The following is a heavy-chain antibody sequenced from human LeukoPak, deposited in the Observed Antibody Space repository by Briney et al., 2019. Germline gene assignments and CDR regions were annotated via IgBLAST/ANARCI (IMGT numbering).Heavy chain of an antibody. CDR3: TRHDSSAYYYYYMDV. CDR1: GFTFSSYA. CDR2: ISGSGGST. J-gene: IGHJ6*03. D-gene: IGHD3-22*01. Sequence: GGSLRLSCAASGFTFSSYAMSWVRQAPGKGLEWVSAISGSGGSTYYADSVKGRFTISRDNSKNTLYLQMNSLKTEDTAVYYCTRHDSSAYYYYYMDVWGKGTTVTVSS. V-gene: IGHV3-23*01.